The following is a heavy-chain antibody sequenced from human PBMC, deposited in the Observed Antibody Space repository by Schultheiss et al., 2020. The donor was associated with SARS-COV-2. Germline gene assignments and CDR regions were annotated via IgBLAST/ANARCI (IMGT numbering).Heavy chain of an antibody. CDR1: GFTFSSYG. D-gene: IGHD1-7*01. CDR2: IKQDGSVE. J-gene: IGHJ4*02. V-gene: IGHV3-7*03. CDR3: AKELRYNWNYGEFY. Sequence: GGSLRLSCAASGFTFSSYGMHWVRQAPGKGLQWVANIKQDGSVEHYVDSVRGRFIISRDNAKNSLDLQMNSLRVDDTAVYYCAKELRYNWNYGEFYWGQGTLVTVSS.